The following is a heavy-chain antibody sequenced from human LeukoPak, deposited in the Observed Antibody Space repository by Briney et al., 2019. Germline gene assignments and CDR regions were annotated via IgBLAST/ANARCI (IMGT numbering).Heavy chain of an antibody. J-gene: IGHJ6*02. CDR3: ARLMTLVRGGLKRLPRSCGMDV. V-gene: IGHV5-51*01. D-gene: IGHD3-10*01. CDR2: IYPGDSDA. CDR1: GYNFTNYW. Sequence: GESLKISCKGSGYNFTNYWIGWVRQMPGKGLEWMGMIYPGDSDARYSPSFQGQVTISADKSATTAYLQWNSLKASDTAIYYCARLMTLVRGGLKRLPRSCGMDVWGQGTTVTVS.